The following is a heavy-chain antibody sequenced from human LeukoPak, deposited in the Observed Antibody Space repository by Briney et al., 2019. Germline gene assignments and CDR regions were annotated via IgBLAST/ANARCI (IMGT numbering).Heavy chain of an antibody. Sequence: GESLRLSCAASGFIFNGHWMHWVRQAPGKGLMWVSHIIGDGSSTNYADSVKGRFTISRDNAENTLYLQMNSLRAEDTAVYYCTRDVGFCSGGRCFPSGPADYWGQGTLVTVSS. V-gene: IGHV3-74*01. D-gene: IGHD2-15*01. J-gene: IGHJ4*02. CDR1: GFIFNGHW. CDR3: TRDVGFCSGGRCFPSGPADY. CDR2: IIGDGSST.